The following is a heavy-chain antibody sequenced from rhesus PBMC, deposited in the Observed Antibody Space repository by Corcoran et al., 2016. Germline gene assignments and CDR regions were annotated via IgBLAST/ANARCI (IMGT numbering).Heavy chain of an antibody. CDR2: ISASGDAT. CDR3: THYQRGY. J-gene: IGHJ4*01. Sequence: DVQLLESGGGLVKPGGSLRLSCVASGFTFTTYELHWVRQAPGEGLELVSVISASGDATYSADSVKGRFTISRDNAKNSLFLQMNSLRAEDTAVYYCTHYQRGYWGQGVLVTVSS. D-gene: IGHD4-11*01. V-gene: IGHV3-100*02. CDR1: GFTFTTYE.